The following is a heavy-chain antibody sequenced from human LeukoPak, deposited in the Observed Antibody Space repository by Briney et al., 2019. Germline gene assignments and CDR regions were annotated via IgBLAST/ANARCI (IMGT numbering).Heavy chain of an antibody. J-gene: IGHJ4*02. CDR3: ARYYDILTGFDY. V-gene: IGHV4-59*01. CDR1: GGSISSYY. D-gene: IGHD3-9*01. CDR2: IYYSGST. Sequence: SETLSLTCTVSGGSISSYYWSWIRQPPGKGLEWIGYIYYSGSTNYNPSLKSRVTISVDTSKNQFSLKLSSVTAADTAVYYCARYYDILTGFDYWGQGTLVTVSS.